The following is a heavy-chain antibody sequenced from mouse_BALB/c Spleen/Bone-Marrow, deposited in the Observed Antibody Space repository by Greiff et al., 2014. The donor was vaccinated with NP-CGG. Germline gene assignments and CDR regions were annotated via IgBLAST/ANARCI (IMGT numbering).Heavy chain of an antibody. Sequence: LVESGAELARPGASVKLSCKASGYTFTGYWMPWVRQRPGQGLEWIGIIYPGDGDTRYTQKFKGKATLTADKSSSTAYMQLRSLASEDSAVYYGARVFCDGTSAYWGQGTPLTVSA. J-gene: IGHJ2*01. V-gene: IGHV1-87*01. CDR3: ARVFCDGTSAY. CDR1: GYTFTGYW. D-gene: IGHD6-1*01. CDR2: IYPGDGDT.